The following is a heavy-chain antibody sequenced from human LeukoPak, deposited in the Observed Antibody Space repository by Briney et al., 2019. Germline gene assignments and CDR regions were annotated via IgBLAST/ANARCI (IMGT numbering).Heavy chain of an antibody. J-gene: IGHJ4*02. CDR3: AGTLGYYFDY. D-gene: IGHD7-27*01. CDR2: IYTSGST. V-gene: IGHV4-61*02. CDR1: VGSISSGSYY. Sequence: SETLSLTCTVSVGSISSGSYYWSWIRQPAGKGLEWIGRIYTSGSTNYNPSLKSRVTISVDTSKNQFSLKLSSVTAADTAAYYCAGTLGYYFDYWGQGTLVTVSS.